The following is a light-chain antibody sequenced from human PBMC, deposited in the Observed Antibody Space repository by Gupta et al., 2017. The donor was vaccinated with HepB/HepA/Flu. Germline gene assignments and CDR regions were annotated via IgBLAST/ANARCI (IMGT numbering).Light chain of an antibody. CDR1: SSDICGYNY. Sequence: QYALTQPASVSGSPGQSITISCTGTSSDICGYNYVSWYQQHQDKAPKRISCDVTNRPSGVSNRFSGSKSGSTASLTISGLQAEDEAYYYCSSFASNGDVLFGGGTKLTVL. V-gene: IGLV2-14*03. CDR3: SSFASNGDVL. CDR2: DVT. J-gene: IGLJ2*01.